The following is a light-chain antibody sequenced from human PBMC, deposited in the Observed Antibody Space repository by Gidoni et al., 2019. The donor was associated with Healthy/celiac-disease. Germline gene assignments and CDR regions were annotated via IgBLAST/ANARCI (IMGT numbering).Light chain of an antibody. CDR1: QSISSW. CDR3: QQYNSDSYT. J-gene: IGKJ2*01. V-gene: IGKV1-5*01. CDR2: DAY. Sequence: DIQMTLSPSTLSASVGDRVTITCRASQSISSWLAWYQQKPGKAPKLLIYDAYSLESGVPSRFSGSGSGTEFTLTISSLQPDDFATYYCQQYNSDSYTFGQGTKLEIK.